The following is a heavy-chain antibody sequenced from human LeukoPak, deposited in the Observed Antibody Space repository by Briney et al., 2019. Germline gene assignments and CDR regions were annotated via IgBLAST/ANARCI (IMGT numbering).Heavy chain of an antibody. V-gene: IGHV1-2*02. Sequence: ASVKVSCKASGYTFTGYYMHWVRQAPGQGLEWMGWINPNSGGTNYAQKFQGRVTMTRDTSISTAYMELSRLRSDDTAVYYCARGAAWVTSDYYFDCWGQGTLVTVSS. CDR2: INPNSGGT. J-gene: IGHJ4*02. CDR3: ARGAAWVTSDYYFDC. CDR1: GYTFTGYY. D-gene: IGHD5-18*01.